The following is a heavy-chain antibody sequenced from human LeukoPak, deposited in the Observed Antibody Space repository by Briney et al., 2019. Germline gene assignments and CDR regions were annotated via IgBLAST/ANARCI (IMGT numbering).Heavy chain of an antibody. J-gene: IGHJ4*02. V-gene: IGHV3-23*01. CDR2: INDGGGNT. Sequence: GGSLRLSCAASRFTFSNFALIWVRQAPGRGLEWVSIINDGGGNTYYADSVKGRFTISRDNSKNTLYLQMNGLRAEDTAIYYCAKLIHPYTSSWYPFDSWGQGTLVTVSS. CDR3: AKLIHPYTSSWYPFDS. CDR1: RFTFSNFA. D-gene: IGHD6-13*01.